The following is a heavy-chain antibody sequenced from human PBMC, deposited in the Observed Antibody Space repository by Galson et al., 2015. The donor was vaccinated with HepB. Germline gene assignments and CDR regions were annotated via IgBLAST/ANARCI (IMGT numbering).Heavy chain of an antibody. CDR3: AKGGGGGYLSRALYFDY. CDR1: GFTFDDYA. D-gene: IGHD3-10*01. J-gene: IGHJ4*02. Sequence: SLRLSCAASGFTFDDYAMHWVRQAPGKGLEWVSGISWNSGSIGYADSVKGRFTISRDNAKNSLYLQMNSLRAEDTALYYCAKGGGGGYLSRALYFDYWGQGTLVTVSS. V-gene: IGHV3-9*01. CDR2: ISWNSGSI.